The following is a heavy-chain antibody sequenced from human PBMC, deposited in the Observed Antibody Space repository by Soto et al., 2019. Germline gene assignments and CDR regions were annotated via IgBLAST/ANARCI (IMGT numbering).Heavy chain of an antibody. V-gene: IGHV3-23*01. CDR1: GFTFSSYA. Sequence: EVQLLESGGGLVQPGGSLRLSCASSGFTFSSYAMSWVRQAPGKGLEWVSAISGSGGSTYYADSVKGRFTISRDNSKNTLYLQMNSLRAEDTAVYYCAKASSAQNYYYGMDVWGQGTTVTVSS. CDR2: ISGSGGST. CDR3: AKASSAQNYYYGMDV. J-gene: IGHJ6*02.